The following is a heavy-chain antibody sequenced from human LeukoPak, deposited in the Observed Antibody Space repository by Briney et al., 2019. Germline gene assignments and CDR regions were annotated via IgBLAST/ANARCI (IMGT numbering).Heavy chain of an antibody. CDR2: IYYSGST. J-gene: IGHJ4*02. V-gene: IGHV4-30-4*01. Sequence: SQTLSLTCTVSGGSTSSGDYYWSWIRQPPGKGLEWIGYIYYSGSTYYNPSLKSRVTISVDTSKNQFSLKLSSVTAADTAVYYCARFLSTVTHYDYWGQGTLVTVSS. D-gene: IGHD4-17*01. CDR1: GGSTSSGDYY. CDR3: ARFLSTVTHYDY.